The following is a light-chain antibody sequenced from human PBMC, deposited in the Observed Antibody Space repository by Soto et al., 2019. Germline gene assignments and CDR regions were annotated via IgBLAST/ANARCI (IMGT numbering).Light chain of an antibody. J-gene: IGLJ2*01. CDR3: SSYAGSNILVV. CDR1: SSDIGSYNL. V-gene: IGLV2-23*01. CDR2: EGS. Sequence: QSALTQPGSVSGSPGQSITISCSGISSDIGSYNLVSWYQQHPGKAPKVIIFEGSRLPSGVSSRFSGSKSGNTASLTISGLRPEDEADYYCSSYAGSNILVVFGGGTKLTVL.